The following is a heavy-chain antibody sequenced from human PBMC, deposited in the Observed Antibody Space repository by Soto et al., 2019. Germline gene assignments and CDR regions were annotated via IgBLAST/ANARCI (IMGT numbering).Heavy chain of an antibody. V-gene: IGHV3-23*01. Sequence: GGSLRLSCAASGFTFSGYGMSWVRQTPGKGLEWVSAVSGGNTYYADSVKGRFTISRDNSKSTLYLQMNSLRAEDTALYYCAKSARMITFGGALDYWGQGTLVTVSS. CDR3: AKSARMITFGGALDY. J-gene: IGHJ4*02. CDR2: VSGGNT. D-gene: IGHD3-16*01. CDR1: GFTFSGYG.